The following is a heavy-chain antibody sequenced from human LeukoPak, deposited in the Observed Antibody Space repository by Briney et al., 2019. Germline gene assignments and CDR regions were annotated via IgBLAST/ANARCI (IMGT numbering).Heavy chain of an antibody. CDR2: IWYDGSNK. Sequence: GGSLRLSSAASGFNFSSYGMHWVRQAPGKGLEWEEVIWYDGSNKYYADSVKDRFTISRDNSKNTLYLQMNSLRAEDTAVYYCARVPSYYYDSSGYFDYWGQGTLVTVSS. J-gene: IGHJ4*02. V-gene: IGHV3-33*01. CDR3: ARVPSYYYDSSGYFDY. CDR1: GFNFSSYG. D-gene: IGHD3-22*01.